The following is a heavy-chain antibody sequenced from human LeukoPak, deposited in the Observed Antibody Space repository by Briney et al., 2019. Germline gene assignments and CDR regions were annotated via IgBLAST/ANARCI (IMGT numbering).Heavy chain of an antibody. J-gene: IGHJ4*02. CDR1: GYSTSSGYY. V-gene: IGHV4-38-2*02. D-gene: IGHD2/OR15-2a*01. CDR3: ARILYSNNIDY. CDR2: IYYSGRT. Sequence: SETLSLTCTVSGYSTSSGYYWGWIRQPPGKGLEWIGSIYYSGRTYYNPSLKSRVTISVDTSKNQFSLKLNSVPAADTAVYYCARILYSNNIDYWGQGTLVTVSS.